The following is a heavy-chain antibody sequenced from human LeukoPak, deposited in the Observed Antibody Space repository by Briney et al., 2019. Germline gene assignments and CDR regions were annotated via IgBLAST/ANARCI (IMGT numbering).Heavy chain of an antibody. V-gene: IGHV3-23*01. CDR2: ISGSGGST. CDR3: AKKSGPMVRGVHPV. J-gene: IGHJ6*02. D-gene: IGHD3-10*01. Sequence: GGSLRLSCAASGFTFSSYSMNWVRQAPGKGLEWVSAISGSGGSTYYADSVKGRFTISRDNSKNTLYLQMNSLRAEDTAVYYCAKKSGPMVRGVHPVWGQGTTVTVSS. CDR1: GFTFSSYS.